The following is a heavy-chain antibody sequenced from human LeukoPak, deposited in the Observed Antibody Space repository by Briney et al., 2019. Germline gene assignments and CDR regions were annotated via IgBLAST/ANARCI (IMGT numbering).Heavy chain of an antibody. D-gene: IGHD5-24*01. V-gene: IGHV5-51*01. CDR2: IYPGDSDT. Sequence: HGESLKISCKGSGYSFTSYWIGWGRQMPGKGLEWMGIIYPGDSDTRYSPSFQGQVTISADKSISTAYLQWSSLKASDTAMYYCARSSVEMATIGHHYYYYYMDVWGKGTTVTVSS. CDR3: ARSSVEMATIGHHYYYYYMDV. CDR1: GYSFTSYW. J-gene: IGHJ6*03.